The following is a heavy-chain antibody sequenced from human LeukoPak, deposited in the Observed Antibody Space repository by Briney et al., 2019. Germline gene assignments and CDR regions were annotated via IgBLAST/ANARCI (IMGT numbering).Heavy chain of an antibody. D-gene: IGHD3-10*01. CDR3: ARDFGHMVRGVTVDAFDI. Sequence: GGSLRLSCAASGFTFSSYSMNWVRQAPGKGLEWVSYISSSSSTIYYADSVKGRFTISRDNAKNSLYLQMNSLRAEDTAVYYCARDFGHMVRGVTVDAFDIWGQGTMVTVSS. CDR1: GFTFSSYS. V-gene: IGHV3-48*04. CDR2: ISSSSSTI. J-gene: IGHJ3*02.